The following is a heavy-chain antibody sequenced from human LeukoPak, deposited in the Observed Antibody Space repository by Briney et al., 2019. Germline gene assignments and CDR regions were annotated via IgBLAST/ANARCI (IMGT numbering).Heavy chain of an antibody. CDR3: ASDTVDTVMDVFDY. CDR1: GGSINSSTYY. Sequence: PSETLSLTCTVPGGSINSSTYYWDWIRQPPGKGLEWIASIYYNGNTYYNPSLKSRVTISEDTSKNQFSLKLRSVTAADTAVYFCASDTVDTVMDVFDYWGQGTLITVSS. CDR2: IYYNGNT. J-gene: IGHJ4*02. V-gene: IGHV4-39*07. D-gene: IGHD5-18*01.